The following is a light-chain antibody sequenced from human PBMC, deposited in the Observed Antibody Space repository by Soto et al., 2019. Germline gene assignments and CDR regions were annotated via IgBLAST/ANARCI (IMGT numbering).Light chain of an antibody. CDR3: QQYGSSPPYT. Sequence: EVVLTQSPVTLSLSPGERATLSCRASQTVSNNYLAWYQQKPGQAPRLLIFGSSHRATGIPDRFSGSGSGTDFTLTISGLEPEDFAVYYCQQYGSSPPYTFGQGTKLEIK. CDR1: QTVSNNY. J-gene: IGKJ2*01. CDR2: GSS. V-gene: IGKV3-20*01.